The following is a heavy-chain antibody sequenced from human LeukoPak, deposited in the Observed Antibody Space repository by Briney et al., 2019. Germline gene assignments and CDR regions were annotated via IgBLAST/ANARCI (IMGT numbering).Heavy chain of an antibody. J-gene: IGHJ4*02. Sequence: TTETLSLTCTVSGGSISSSSYYWGWIRQPPGKGLEWIGSIYYSGSTYYNPSLKSRVTISVDTSKNQFSLKLSSVTAADTAVYYCARDGVNYGSGSYSAYWGQGTLVTVSS. CDR3: ARDGVNYGSGSYSAY. D-gene: IGHD3-10*01. CDR2: IYYSGST. CDR1: GGSISSSSYY. V-gene: IGHV4-39*07.